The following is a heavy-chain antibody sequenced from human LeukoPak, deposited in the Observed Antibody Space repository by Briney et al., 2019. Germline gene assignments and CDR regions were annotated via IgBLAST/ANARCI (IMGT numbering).Heavy chain of an antibody. Sequence: ASVKVSCKASGYTFTNYYMHWVRQAPGQGLEWMGIINPSDGKTSYAQKFQGRVTMTRDTSTSTVYMELSSLRSEDTAVYYCARFNYYDSSGYSPNMDVWGKGTTVTISS. V-gene: IGHV1-46*01. D-gene: IGHD3-22*01. CDR2: INPSDGKT. CDR3: ARFNYYDSSGYSPNMDV. J-gene: IGHJ6*03. CDR1: GYTFTNYY.